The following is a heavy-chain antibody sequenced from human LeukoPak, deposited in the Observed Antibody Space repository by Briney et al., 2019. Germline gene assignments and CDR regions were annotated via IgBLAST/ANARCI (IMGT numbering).Heavy chain of an antibody. CDR2: IKKDGSDQ. D-gene: IGHD3-22*01. CDR1: GFTFSSYW. J-gene: IGHJ4*02. CDR3: TTYYDSGPSKD. V-gene: IGHV3-7*05. Sequence: GSLRLSCAASGFTFSSYWMTWVRQAPGKGLEWVANIKKDGSDQYYGDSVKDRFTISRDNTKNSLFLQMNSLRAEDTAMYYCTTYYDSGPSKDWGQGTLVTVSS.